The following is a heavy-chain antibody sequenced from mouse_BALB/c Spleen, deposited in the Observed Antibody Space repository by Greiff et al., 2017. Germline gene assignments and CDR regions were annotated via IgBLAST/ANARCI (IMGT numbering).Heavy chain of an antibody. CDR2: IWSGGST. Sequence: VQLVESGPGLVQPSQSLSITCTVSGFSFTSYGVHWVRQSPGKGLEWLGVIWSGGSTDYNAAFISRLSISTDNSKSQVFFKMNSLRANDTAIYYCARECYGSGFGFAYWGQGTLVTVSA. CDR1: GFSFTSYG. J-gene: IGHJ3*01. CDR3: ARECYGSGFGFAY. D-gene: IGHD1-1*01. V-gene: IGHV2-2*02.